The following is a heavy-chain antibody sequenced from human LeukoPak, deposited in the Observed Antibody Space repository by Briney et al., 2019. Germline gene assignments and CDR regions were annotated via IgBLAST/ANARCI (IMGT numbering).Heavy chain of an antibody. CDR1: GFTFSSYA. D-gene: IGHD6-19*01. CDR3: ARDPYASGWPDY. J-gene: IGHJ4*02. V-gene: IGHV3-30*04. CDR2: ISYDGSNK. Sequence: GGSLRLSCAASGFTFSSYAMHWVRQAPGEGLEWVAVISYDGSNKYYADSVKGRFTISRDNSKNTLYLQMNSLRAEDTAVYYCARDPYASGWPDYWGQGTLVTVSS.